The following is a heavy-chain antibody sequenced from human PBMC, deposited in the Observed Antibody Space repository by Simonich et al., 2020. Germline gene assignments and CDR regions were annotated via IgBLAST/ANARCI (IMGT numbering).Heavy chain of an antibody. D-gene: IGHD6-19*01. V-gene: IGHV3-21*01. CDR3: ARWIAVAGTGAYGMDV. CDR2: ISSSSSYI. Sequence: EVQLVESGGGLVKPGGSLSLSCAASGFTFSSYSMNWVRQAPGKGLAWVSSISSSSSYIYYADSVKGRFTISRDNANNSLYLQMNSLRAEDTAVYYCARWIAVAGTGAYGMDVWGQGTTVTVSS. CDR1: GFTFSSYS. J-gene: IGHJ6*02.